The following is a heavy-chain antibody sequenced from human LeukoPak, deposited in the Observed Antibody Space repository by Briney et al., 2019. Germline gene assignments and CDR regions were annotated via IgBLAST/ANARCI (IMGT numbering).Heavy chain of an antibody. J-gene: IGHJ1*01. CDR3: ARDPLYRDGHNYFHH. CDR2: IGGGGGST. Sequence: GGSLRLSCTASGFNFRNAWMCWVRQAPGKGLEWVSGIGGGGGSTYYADSVKGRFTISRDNSKGTLYLQMNSLRAEDTAVYYCARDPLYRDGHNYFHHWGQGSLVTVSS. V-gene: IGHV3-23*01. CDR1: GFNFRNAW. D-gene: IGHD5-24*01.